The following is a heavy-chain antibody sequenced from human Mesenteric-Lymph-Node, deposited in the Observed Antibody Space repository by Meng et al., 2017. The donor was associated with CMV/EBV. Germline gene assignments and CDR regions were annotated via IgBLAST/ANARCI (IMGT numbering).Heavy chain of an antibody. Sequence: QVQLVQSRAEVGKPGASVMVSCTASGYTFTDFYIHWVRQAPGQGLEWMGRINPNSGVSNSAQNFQGRVTMTSDTSISTAYMELGRLTSDDTAVYYCARDNVNPEGFDPWGQGTLVTVSS. V-gene: IGHV1-2*06. D-gene: IGHD2/OR15-2a*01. J-gene: IGHJ5*02. CDR3: ARDNVNPEGFDP. CDR2: INPNSGVS. CDR1: GYTFTDFY.